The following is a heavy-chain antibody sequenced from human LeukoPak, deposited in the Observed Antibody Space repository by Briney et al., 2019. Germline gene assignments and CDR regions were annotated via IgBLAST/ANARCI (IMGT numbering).Heavy chain of an antibody. CDR2: IRYDGSNK. Sequence: GGSLRLSCAASGFTFSSYGMHRVRQAPGKGLEWVAFIRYDGSNKYYADSVKGRFTISRDNSKNTLYLQMNSLRAEDTAVYYCAKDGGYYFDYWGQGTLVTVSS. CDR1: GFTFSSYG. J-gene: IGHJ4*02. CDR3: AKDGGYYFDY. V-gene: IGHV3-30*02.